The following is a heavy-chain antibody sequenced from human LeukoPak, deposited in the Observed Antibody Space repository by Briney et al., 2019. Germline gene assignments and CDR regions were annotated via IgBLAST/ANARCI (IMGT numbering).Heavy chain of an antibody. V-gene: IGHV3-7*01. CDR1: GFTFSSYW. CDR2: IKQDGSEK. D-gene: IGHD3-3*01. CDR3: ARDSVGGYYDFWSGYSHCFDY. Sequence: GGSLRLSCAASGFTFSSYWMSWVRQAPGKGLEWVANIKQDGSEKYYVDSVKGRFTISRDNAKSSLYLQMDSLRAEDTAVYYCARDSVGGYYDFWSGYSHCFDYWGQGTLVTVSS. J-gene: IGHJ4*02.